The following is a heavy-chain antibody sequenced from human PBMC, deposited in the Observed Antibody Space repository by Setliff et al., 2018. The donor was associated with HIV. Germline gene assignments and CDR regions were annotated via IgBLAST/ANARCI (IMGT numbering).Heavy chain of an antibody. CDR2: IYHSGST. J-gene: IGHJ4*02. D-gene: IGHD3-3*01. CDR3: ASRYYNFWSGYYDY. Sequence: NPSETLSLTCTVSGYSISSGYYWGWIRQPPGKGLEWIGSIYHSGSTYYNPSLKSRVTISVDTSKNQFSLKLSSVTAADTAVYYCASRYYNFWSGYYDYWGQGTLVTVSS. CDR1: GYSISSGYY. V-gene: IGHV4-38-2*02.